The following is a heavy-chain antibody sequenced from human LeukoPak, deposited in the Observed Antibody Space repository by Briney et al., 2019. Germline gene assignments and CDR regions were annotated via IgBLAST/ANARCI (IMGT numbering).Heavy chain of an antibody. CDR2: ISGDGGST. Sequence: PGGSLRLSCAAPGFIFDNYAIHWVRQAPGKGLEWVSLISGDGGSTFYADSVRGRFTISRDNTRKSLSLQMSSLRSEDTALYYCARQGPYGDYSHRGQGTMVTVSS. CDR1: GFIFDNYA. J-gene: IGHJ4*02. D-gene: IGHD4-17*01. V-gene: IGHV3-43*02. CDR3: ARQGPYGDYSH.